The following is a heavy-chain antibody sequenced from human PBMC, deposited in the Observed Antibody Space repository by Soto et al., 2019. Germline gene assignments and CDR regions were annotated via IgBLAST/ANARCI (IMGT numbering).Heavy chain of an antibody. J-gene: IGHJ6*04. Sequence: EMQLVESGGGLVKPGGSLRLSCAASGFTFSNTWMNWVRQAPGKGLEWVGRIKTKTDGGTTDDAAPVKGRFTISRHDSKTRLNRKMKGRKTGDTAVYYCATARDRRGNCMDVWGKGTTVTVSS. CDR2: IKTKTDGGTT. CDR3: ATARDRRGNCMDV. D-gene: IGHD4-4*01. CDR1: GFTFSNTW. V-gene: IGHV3-15*07.